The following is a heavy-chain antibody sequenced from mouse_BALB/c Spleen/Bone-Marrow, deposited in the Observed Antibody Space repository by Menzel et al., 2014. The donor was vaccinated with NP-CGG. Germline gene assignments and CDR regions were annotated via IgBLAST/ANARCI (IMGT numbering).Heavy chain of an antibody. Sequence: EVQLQQSGAELVKPGASVKLTCTGSGLNIKDTYMHWVKQRPEQGLEWIGRIDAANGNSKYDPKFQGKATITADTSSNTGYLQLSSLTSEDTAVYYCARYGYWGQGTSVTVSS. CDR3: ARYGY. CDR2: IDAANGNS. J-gene: IGHJ4*01. D-gene: IGHD1-1*02. CDR1: GLNIKDTY. V-gene: IGHV14-3*02.